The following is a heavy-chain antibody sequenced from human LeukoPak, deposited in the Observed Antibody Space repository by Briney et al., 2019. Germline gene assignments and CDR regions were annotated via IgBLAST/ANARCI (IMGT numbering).Heavy chain of an antibody. CDR1: GYTFTSYY. Sequence: ASVKVSCKASGYTFTSYYMHWVRQAPGQVLGWMGIINPSGGSTSYAQKFQGRVTMTRDTSTSTVYMELSSLRSEDTAVYYCARAYTIFGVVRGFYFDYWGQGTLVTVSP. J-gene: IGHJ4*02. V-gene: IGHV1-46*01. D-gene: IGHD3-3*01. CDR3: ARAYTIFGVVRGFYFDY. CDR2: INPSGGST.